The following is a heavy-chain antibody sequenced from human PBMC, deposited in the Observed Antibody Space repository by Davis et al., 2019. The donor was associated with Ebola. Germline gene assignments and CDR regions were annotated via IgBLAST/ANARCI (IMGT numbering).Heavy chain of an antibody. V-gene: IGHV1-69*02. Sequence: SVTVSCKASRGTFSSYTISWVRQAPGQGLEWMGRIIPILGIANYAQKFQGRVTITADKSTSTAYMELSSLRSEDTAVYYCASGSSEVRGVTTLWGQGTLVTVSS. J-gene: IGHJ4*02. CDR1: RGTFSSYT. CDR3: ASGSSEVRGVTTL. D-gene: IGHD3-10*01. CDR2: IIPILGIA.